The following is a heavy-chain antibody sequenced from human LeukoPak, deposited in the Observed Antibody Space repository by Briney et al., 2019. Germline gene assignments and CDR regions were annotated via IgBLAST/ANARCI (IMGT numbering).Heavy chain of an antibody. D-gene: IGHD3-22*01. CDR2: IYPGDSDT. CDR3: ARHSGEYYDSSGYGAFDI. J-gene: IGHJ3*02. Sequence: GESLKISCKGSGYSFTSYWIGWVRQMPGKGLEWMGIIYPGDSDTRYSPSFQGQVTISADKSISTAYLQWSSLKASDTAVYYCARHSGEYYDSSGYGAFDIWGQGTMVTVSS. CDR1: GYSFTSYW. V-gene: IGHV5-51*01.